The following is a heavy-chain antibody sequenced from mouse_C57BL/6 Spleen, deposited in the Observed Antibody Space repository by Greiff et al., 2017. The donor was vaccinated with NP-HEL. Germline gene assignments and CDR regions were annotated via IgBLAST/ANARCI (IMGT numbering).Heavy chain of an antibody. J-gene: IGHJ3*01. CDR3: VSLHSNYDWFAY. CDR1: GFSFNTYA. Sequence: EVKLMESGGGLVQPPGSLKLSCAASGFSFNTYAMNWVRQAPGKGLEWVARIRSKSNNYATYYADSVKDRFTISRDDSESMLYLQMNNLKTEDTAMYYCVSLHSNYDWFAYWGQGTLVTVSA. V-gene: IGHV10-1*01. CDR2: IRSKSNNYAT. D-gene: IGHD2-5*01.